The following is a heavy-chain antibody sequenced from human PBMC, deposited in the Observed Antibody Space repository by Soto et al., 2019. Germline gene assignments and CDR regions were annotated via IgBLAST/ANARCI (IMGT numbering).Heavy chain of an antibody. J-gene: IGHJ3*01. D-gene: IGHD3-16*02. CDR2: IYTIGST. V-gene: IGHV4-4*07. CDR1: ARFLSSYS. Sequence: PETLSLTCPLSARFLSSYSSSWIRPPAGKGLEWNGRIYTIGSTTYNPTLKSRVTMSETPPKNQPTLNLSSVTAADTAGYYCARSMMTFGVVIAAFDAFDVWGQGTMVTVSS. CDR3: ARSMMTFGVVIAAFDAFDV.